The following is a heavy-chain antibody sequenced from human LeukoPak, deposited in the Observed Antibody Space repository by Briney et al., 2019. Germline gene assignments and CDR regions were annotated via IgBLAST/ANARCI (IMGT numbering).Heavy chain of an antibody. CDR3: AKAPLGRCTGAICYSFDY. D-gene: IGHD2-8*02. CDR1: GFTFTDYY. Sequence: PGGSLRLSCAASGFTFTDYYMSWIRQAPGRGLEWVSAISGSDAGTYYADSVKGRFTISRDNSKNTLYLQMNSLRAEDAAVYYCAKAPLGRCTGAICYSFDYWGQGTLVTVSS. V-gene: IGHV3-23*01. J-gene: IGHJ4*02. CDR2: ISGSDAGT.